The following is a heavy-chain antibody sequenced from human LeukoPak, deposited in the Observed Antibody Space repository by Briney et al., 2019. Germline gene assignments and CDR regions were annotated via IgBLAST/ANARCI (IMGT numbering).Heavy chain of an antibody. Sequence: SETLSLTCAVSGGSGKTYYWSWSRQAPEMGLQWIGFIHATGSTNTFPSLKSRVTISLDTSTNPFSVRLKPVTAADTAVYSSARHSARGYNYIDFWGRGPLVPVSS. CDR2: IHATGST. V-gene: IGHV4-4*08. CDR1: GGSGKTYY. CDR3: ARHSARGYNYIDF. J-gene: IGHJ4*02. D-gene: IGHD5-24*01.